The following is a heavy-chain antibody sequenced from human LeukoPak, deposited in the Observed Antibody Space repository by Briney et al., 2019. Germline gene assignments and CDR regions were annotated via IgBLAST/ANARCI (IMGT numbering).Heavy chain of an antibody. CDR1: GYTFTSYD. CDR3: ARVLSETIPAAMDYYYYYMDV. Sequence: GASVKVSCKASGYTFTSYDINWVRQAPGQGLEWMGWMNPNSGNTGYAQKFQGRVTITRNTSISTAYMELSSLRSDDTAVYYCARVLSETIPAAMDYYYYYMDVWGKGTTVTISS. J-gene: IGHJ6*03. CDR2: MNPNSGNT. V-gene: IGHV1-8*01. D-gene: IGHD2-2*01.